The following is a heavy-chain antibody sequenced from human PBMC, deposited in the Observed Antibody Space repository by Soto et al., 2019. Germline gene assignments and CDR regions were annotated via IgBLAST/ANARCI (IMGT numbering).Heavy chain of an antibody. CDR2: VSANNGHT. V-gene: IGHV1-18*01. CDR1: GFTFSNYG. J-gene: IGHJ6*02. CDR3: ARDIESVTAKHFFYYYAMDV. Sequence: ASVKVSCKASGFTFSNYGLNWVRQAPGQGLEWMGWVSANNGHTNYAQNLQGRVSMTTDTSTSTAYMELRGLTFDDTAVYYCARDIESVTAKHFFYYYAMDVWGQGTTVTV. D-gene: IGHD2-8*01.